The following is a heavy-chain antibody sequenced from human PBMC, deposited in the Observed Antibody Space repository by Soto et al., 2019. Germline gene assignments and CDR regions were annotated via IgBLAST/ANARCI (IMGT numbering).Heavy chain of an antibody. CDR3: ARADLLWDSFDL. CDR1: GFPFRNFA. Sequence: EVHLLESGGDLVQPGGSLKLSCAASGFPFRNFAMAWVRQAPGKGLEWVSIISNSGSSTYHGDSVKGRFTTSRDNSKGTLSLHMRGVRIDDTDVYFCARADLLWDSFDLWGQGTLVTVSS. V-gene: IGHV3-23*05. D-gene: IGHD2-2*01. J-gene: IGHJ4*02. CDR2: ISNSGSST.